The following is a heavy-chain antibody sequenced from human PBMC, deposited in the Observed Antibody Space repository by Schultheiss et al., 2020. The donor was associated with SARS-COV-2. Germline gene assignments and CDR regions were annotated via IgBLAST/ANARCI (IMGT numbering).Heavy chain of an antibody. CDR2: IYTSGST. J-gene: IGHJ4*02. CDR3: AKDLRIAVAGSFDY. CDR1: GGSISSYY. D-gene: IGHD6-19*01. Sequence: SETLSLTCTVSGGSISSYYWSWIRQPAGKGLEWIGRIYTSGSTNYNPSLKSRVTMSVDTSKNQFSLKLSSVTAADTAVYYCAKDLRIAVAGSFDYWGQGTLVTVSS. V-gene: IGHV4-4*07.